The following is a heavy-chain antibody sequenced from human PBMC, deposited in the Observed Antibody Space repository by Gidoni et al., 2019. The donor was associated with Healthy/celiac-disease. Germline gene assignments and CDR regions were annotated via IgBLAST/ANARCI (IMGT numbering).Heavy chain of an antibody. V-gene: IGHV3-30*03. J-gene: IGHJ4*02. CDR2: ISYDGSNK. CDR1: GFPFSSYG. CDR3: ATNVLTGYSSGWPAN. D-gene: IGHD6-19*01. Sequence: QVQLVESGGGVVQPGRSMRLSCAASGFPFSSYGMHWVRQAPGKGLEWVAVISYDGSNKYYADSVKGRFTISRDNSKNTLYLQMNSLRAEDTAVYYCATNVLTGYSSGWPANWGQGTLVTVSS.